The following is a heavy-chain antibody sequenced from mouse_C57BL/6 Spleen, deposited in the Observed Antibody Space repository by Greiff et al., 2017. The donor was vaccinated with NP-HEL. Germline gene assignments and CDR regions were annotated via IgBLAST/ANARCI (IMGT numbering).Heavy chain of an antibody. CDR1: GYTFTSYW. D-gene: IGHD1-1*01. Sequence: QVHVKQSGAELVKPGASVKMSCKASGYTFTSYWITWVKQRPGQGLEWIGDIYPGSGSTNYNEKFKSKATLTVDTSSSTAYMQLSSLTSEDSAVYYCARDTTVDYWGQGTTLTVSS. CDR2: IYPGSGST. V-gene: IGHV1-55*01. J-gene: IGHJ2*01. CDR3: ARDTTVDY.